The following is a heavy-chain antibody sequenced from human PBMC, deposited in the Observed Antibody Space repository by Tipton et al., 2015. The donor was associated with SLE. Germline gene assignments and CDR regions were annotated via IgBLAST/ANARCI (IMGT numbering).Heavy chain of an antibody. CDR3: ARQRGYNYGLFNWFDP. Sequence: GLVKPSETLSLTCAVYGESFSGYYWSWIRQPPGKGLEWIGEINHSGSTSYNPSLKSRLTISVDTSKNQFSLKLNSVTAADTAVYYCARQRGYNYGLFNWFDPWGQGTLVTVSS. V-gene: IGHV4-34*09. D-gene: IGHD3/OR15-3a*01. J-gene: IGHJ5*02. CDR2: INHSGST. CDR1: GESFSGYY.